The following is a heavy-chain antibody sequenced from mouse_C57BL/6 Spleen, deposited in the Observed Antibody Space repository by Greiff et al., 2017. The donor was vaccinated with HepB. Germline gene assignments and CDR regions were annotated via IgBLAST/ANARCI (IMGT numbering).Heavy chain of an antibody. CDR1: GYTFTDYY. Sequence: EVKLQQSGPVLVKPGASVKMSCKASGYTFTDYYMNWVKQSHGKSLEWIGVINPYNGGTSYNQKFKGKATLTVDKSSSTAYMELNSLTSEDSAVYYCARFDYDGGYAMDYWGQGTSVTVSS. CDR2: INPYNGGT. J-gene: IGHJ4*01. CDR3: ARFDYDGGYAMDY. V-gene: IGHV1-19*01. D-gene: IGHD2-4*01.